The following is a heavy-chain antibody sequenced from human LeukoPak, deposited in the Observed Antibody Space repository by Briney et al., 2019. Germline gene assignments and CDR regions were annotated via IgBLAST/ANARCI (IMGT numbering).Heavy chain of an antibody. CDR3: AKVIAAAGTFDY. J-gene: IGHJ4*02. CDR2: ISGSGGST. D-gene: IGHD6-13*01. V-gene: IGHV3-23*01. CDR1: GFTFSSYA. Sequence: LGGSLRLSCAASGFTFSSYAMSWVRQAPGKGLEWVSAISGSGGSTYYADSVKGRFTISRDNSKNTLYLQMNSLRAEDTAVYYCAKVIAAAGTFDYWGQGTLVTVSS.